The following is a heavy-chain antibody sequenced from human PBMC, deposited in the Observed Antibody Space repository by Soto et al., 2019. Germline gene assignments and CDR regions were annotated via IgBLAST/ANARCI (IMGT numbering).Heavy chain of an antibody. CDR3: VSWDYDFRDAFEI. CDR1: GESFGYYY. D-gene: IGHD3-3*01. J-gene: IGHJ3*02. Sequence: QVQLQQWGTGLLKLSETLSLTCGVYGESFGYYYWSWIRQPPGKGLEWIGEINHSGRTKYRSSLHRRVTLSIDTSTTQLSRQMPSVTAAEAAVYHCVSWDYDFRDAFEIWGQGTMVTVSS. V-gene: IGHV4-34*01. CDR2: INHSGRT.